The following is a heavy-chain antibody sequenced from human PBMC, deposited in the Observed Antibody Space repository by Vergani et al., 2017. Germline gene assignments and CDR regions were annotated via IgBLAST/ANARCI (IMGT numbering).Heavy chain of an antibody. V-gene: IGHV1-69*01. D-gene: IGHD2-15*01. CDR1: GGTFSSYA. Sequence: QVQLVQSGAEVKKPGSSVKVSCKASGGTFSSYAISWVRQAPGQGLEWMGGIIPIFGTAHYAQKFQGRVTITADESTGTAYMELSSLRSEDTAGYYCAGEANGALYCSGGSCNTHNWFDPWGQGTLVTVSS. CDR2: IIPIFGTA. CDR3: AGEANGALYCSGGSCNTHNWFDP. J-gene: IGHJ5*02.